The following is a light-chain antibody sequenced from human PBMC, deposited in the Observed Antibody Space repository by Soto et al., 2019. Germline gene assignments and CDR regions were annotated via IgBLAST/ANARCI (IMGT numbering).Light chain of an antibody. CDR1: SSDVGGYNY. V-gene: IGLV2-14*01. CDR3: SSYSRKSTLV. CDR2: EVS. Sequence: QSALTQPASVSGSPGQSITISCTGTSSDVGGYNYVSWYQQHPGKAPKLMIYEVSNRPSGVSNRFSGSKSGNTASLTISGLQVEDEADHYCSSYSRKSTLVFGGGTKLTVL. J-gene: IGLJ2*01.